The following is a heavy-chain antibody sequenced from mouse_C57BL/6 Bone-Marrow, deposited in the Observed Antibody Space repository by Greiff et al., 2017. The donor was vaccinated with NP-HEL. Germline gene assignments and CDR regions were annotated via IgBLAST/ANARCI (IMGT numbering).Heavy chain of an antibody. CDR3: ARNECTGSSAYWYFDV. CDR2: FYPGSGSI. CDR1: GYTFTEYT. Sequence: QVQLKESGAELVKPGASVKLSCKASGYTFTEYTIHWVKQRSGQGLEWIGWFYPGSGSIKYNEKFKDKATLTADKSSSTVYMELSRLTSEDSAVYFCARNECTGSSAYWYFDVWGTGTTVTVSS. J-gene: IGHJ1*03. D-gene: IGHD1-1*01. V-gene: IGHV1-62-2*01.